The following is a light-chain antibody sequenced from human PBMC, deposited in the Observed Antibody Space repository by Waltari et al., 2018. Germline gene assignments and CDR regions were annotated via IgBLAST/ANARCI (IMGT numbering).Light chain of an antibody. J-gene: IGKJ2*01. CDR2: WAS. Sequence: DIMMTQSPNSLPVSLGERATINCKSSQSIYYNSNNRNYLAWYQQRGGQPPKLLLYWASTRESGVPDRFSGSGSGTEFTLTITSLQAEDVAVYYCQQYYRAPYTFGQGTKVEIK. CDR1: QSIYYNSNNRNY. CDR3: QQYYRAPYT. V-gene: IGKV4-1*01.